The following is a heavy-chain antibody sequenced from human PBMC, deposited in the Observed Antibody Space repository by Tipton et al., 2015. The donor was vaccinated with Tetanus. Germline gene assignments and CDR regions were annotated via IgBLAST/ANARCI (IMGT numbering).Heavy chain of an antibody. V-gene: IGHV3-30*18. Sequence: SLRLSCAASGFTFSSYGMHWVRQAPGRGLEWVAVISYDGSNKYYADSVKGRFTISGDNSKNTLYLQMNSLRAEDTAVYYCAKDVVSYGDYYYYYGMDVWGQGTTVTVSS. CDR1: GFTFSSYG. CDR3: AKDVVSYGDYYYYYGMDV. D-gene: IGHD4-17*01. CDR2: ISYDGSNK. J-gene: IGHJ6*02.